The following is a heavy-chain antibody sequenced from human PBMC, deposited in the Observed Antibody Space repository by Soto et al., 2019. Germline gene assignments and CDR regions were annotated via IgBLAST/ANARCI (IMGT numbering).Heavy chain of an antibody. CDR1: GGSISSGGYY. V-gene: IGHV4-31*03. Sequence: PSETLSLTCTVSGGSISSGGYYWSWIRQHPGKGLEWIGYIYYSGSTYYNPSLKSRVTISVDTSKNQFSLKLSSVTAEDTAVYYCASAMTSVGATTKGDYWGQGTLVTVSS. D-gene: IGHD1-26*01. CDR2: IYYSGST. J-gene: IGHJ4*02. CDR3: ASAMTSVGATTKGDY.